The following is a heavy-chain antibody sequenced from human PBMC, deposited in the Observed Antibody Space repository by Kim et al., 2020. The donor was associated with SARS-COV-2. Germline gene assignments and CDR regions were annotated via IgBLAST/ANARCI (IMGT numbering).Heavy chain of an antibody. Sequence: SETLSLICTVSGGSISSYYCSWIRQPPGKGLEWIGYAYYSGSTNYNPSLKSRVTISVDTSKNQFSLKLRSVTAADTAVYYCARVLPYGDYEFDPWGQGTLVTVSS. V-gene: IGHV4-59*01. CDR1: GGSISSYY. D-gene: IGHD4-17*01. J-gene: IGHJ5*02. CDR3: ARVLPYGDYEFDP. CDR2: AYYSGST.